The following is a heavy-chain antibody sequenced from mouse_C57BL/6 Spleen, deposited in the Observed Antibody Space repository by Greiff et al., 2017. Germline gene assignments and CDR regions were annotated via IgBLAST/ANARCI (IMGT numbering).Heavy chain of an antibody. CDR2: IDPSDSYT. V-gene: IGHV1-69*01. CDR3: ARFVLGYYYAMDY. Sequence: QVQLQQPGAELVMPGASVKLSCKASGYTFTSYWMHWVKQRPGQGLEWIGEIDPSDSYTNYNQKFKGKSTLTVDKSSSTAYMQLSSLTSEDSAVYYCARFVLGYYYAMDYWGQGTSVTVSS. J-gene: IGHJ4*01. CDR1: GYTFTSYW.